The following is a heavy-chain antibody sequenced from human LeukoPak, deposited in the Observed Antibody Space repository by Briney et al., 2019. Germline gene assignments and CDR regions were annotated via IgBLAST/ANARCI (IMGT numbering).Heavy chain of an antibody. D-gene: IGHD3-3*01. CDR2: ISGSGGST. Sequence: GGSLRLSCAASGFTFSSYAMSWVRQAPGKGLEWVSAISGSGGSTYYADSVKGRFTISRDNSKNTLYLQMNSLRAEDTAVHYCAKTHPYDFWSGYYEGVFDYWGQGTLVTVSS. CDR3: AKTHPYDFWSGYYEGVFDY. CDR1: GFTFSSYA. V-gene: IGHV3-23*01. J-gene: IGHJ4*02.